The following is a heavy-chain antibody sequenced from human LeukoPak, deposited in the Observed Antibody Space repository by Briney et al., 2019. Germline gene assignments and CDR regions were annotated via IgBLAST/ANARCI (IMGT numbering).Heavy chain of an antibody. CDR2: ISGSGGTT. D-gene: IGHD1-14*01. Sequence: GGSLRLSCAASGFTFNNYAMNWVRQAPGKGLEWVSVISGSGGTTYYADSVRGRFTISRDSSKNTLYLQMNSLRAEDTAVYYCAKVSGGGLYYDGMDVWGQGTTVTVSS. J-gene: IGHJ6*02. V-gene: IGHV3-23*01. CDR1: GFTFNNYA. CDR3: AKVSGGGLYYDGMDV.